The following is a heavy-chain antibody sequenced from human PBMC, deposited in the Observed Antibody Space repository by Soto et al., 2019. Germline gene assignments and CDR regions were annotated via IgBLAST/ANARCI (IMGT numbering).Heavy chain of an antibody. V-gene: IGHV1-3*01. CDR2: INAGNGNT. Sequence: QVPLVQSGAEVKKPGASVKVSCKASGYTFTSYAMHWVRQAPGQRLEWMGWINAGNGNTKYSQKFQGRVTITRDTSASTAYMELSSLRSEDTAVYYCAKGVLLWFGEPQYYFDYWGQGTLVTVSS. CDR1: GYTFTSYA. CDR3: AKGVLLWFGEPQYYFDY. D-gene: IGHD3-10*01. J-gene: IGHJ4*02.